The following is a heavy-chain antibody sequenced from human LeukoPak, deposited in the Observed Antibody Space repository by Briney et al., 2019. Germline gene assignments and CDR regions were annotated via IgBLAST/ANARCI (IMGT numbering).Heavy chain of an antibody. CDR3: ARDWVQDIVVVVAANDAFDI. Sequence: PGGSLRLSCAASGFTFSSYSMNWVRQAPGKGLEWVSSISSSSSYIYYADSVKGRFTISRDNAKNSLYLQMNSLRAEDTAAYYCARDWVQDIVVVVAANDAFDIWGQGTMVTVSS. V-gene: IGHV3-21*01. CDR2: ISSSSSYI. J-gene: IGHJ3*02. D-gene: IGHD2-15*01. CDR1: GFTFSSYS.